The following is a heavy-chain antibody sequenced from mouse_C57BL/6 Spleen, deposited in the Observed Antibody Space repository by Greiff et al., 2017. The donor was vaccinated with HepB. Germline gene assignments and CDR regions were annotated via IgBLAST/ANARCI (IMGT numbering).Heavy chain of an antibody. J-gene: IGHJ4*01. Sequence: EVQLQQSGAELVKPGASVKLSCTASGFNIKDYYMHWVKQRTEQGLEWIGRIDHEDGETKYAPNFQGKATITADTSSNTAYLQLSSLTAEDTAVYYCARAPYGYYAMDYWGQGTSVTVSS. D-gene: IGHD1-1*02. CDR2: IDHEDGET. CDR1: GFNIKDYY. V-gene: IGHV14-2*01. CDR3: ARAPYGYYAMDY.